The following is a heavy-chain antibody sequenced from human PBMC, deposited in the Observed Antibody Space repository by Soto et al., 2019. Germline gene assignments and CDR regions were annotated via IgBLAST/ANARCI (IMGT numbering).Heavy chain of an antibody. V-gene: IGHV4-59*01. CDR2: IYYSGST. Sequence: SETLSLTCTVSGVSISSYYWIWIRQPPGKGLEWIGYIYYSGSTNYNPSLKSRVTISVDTSKNQFSLKLSSVTAADTAVYYCARGGDYLYYYGMDVWGQGTTVTVSS. J-gene: IGHJ6*02. CDR1: GVSISSYY. CDR3: ARGGDYLYYYGMDV. D-gene: IGHD4-17*01.